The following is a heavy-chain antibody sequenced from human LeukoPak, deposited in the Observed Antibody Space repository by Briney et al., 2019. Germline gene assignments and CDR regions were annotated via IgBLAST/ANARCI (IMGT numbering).Heavy chain of an antibody. Sequence: SETLSLTCAVYGGSFSGYYWSWIRQPPGKGLEWIGEINHSGSTNYNPSLKSRVTISVDTSKNQFSLKLSSVTAADTAVYYCARGDSNRFYYYYGMDVWGQGTTVTVSS. CDR2: INHSGST. D-gene: IGHD1-14*01. V-gene: IGHV4-34*01. J-gene: IGHJ6*02. CDR1: GGSFSGYY. CDR3: ARGDSNRFYYYYGMDV.